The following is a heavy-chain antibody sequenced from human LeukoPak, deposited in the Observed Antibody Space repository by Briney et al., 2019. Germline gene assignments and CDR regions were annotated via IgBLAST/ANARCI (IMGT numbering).Heavy chain of an antibody. CDR1: GFTFSSYS. Sequence: PGGSLRLSCAASGFTFSSYSMNWVRQAPGKGLEWVSSISSSSSYIYYADSVKGRFTISRDNAKNSLYLKTTSLRAEDTAVYYCARAGYCRSTSCYLDYWGQGTLVTVCS. CDR2: ISSSSSYI. V-gene: IGHV3-21*01. CDR3: ARAGYCRSTSCYLDY. D-gene: IGHD2-2*01. J-gene: IGHJ4*02.